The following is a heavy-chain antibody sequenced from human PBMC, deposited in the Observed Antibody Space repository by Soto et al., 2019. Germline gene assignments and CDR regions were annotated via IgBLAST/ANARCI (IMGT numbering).Heavy chain of an antibody. D-gene: IGHD3-3*01. Sequence: ASVKVSCKASGYTFTSSGITWVRQAPGQGLEWMGWISAYNGNTNYAQKLQGRVTMTTDTSTSTAYMELRSLRSDDTAVYYCARGGYDFWSGYSIDYWGQGTQVTVS. CDR1: GYTFTSSG. CDR2: ISAYNGNT. V-gene: IGHV1-18*01. CDR3: ARGGYDFWSGYSIDY. J-gene: IGHJ4*02.